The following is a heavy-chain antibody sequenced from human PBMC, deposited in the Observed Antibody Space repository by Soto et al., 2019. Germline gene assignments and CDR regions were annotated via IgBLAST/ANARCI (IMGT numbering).Heavy chain of an antibody. CDR3: ATGDWSRTNNFDT. V-gene: IGHV3-11*01. CDR2: ISSNSTAF. Sequence: NLLESGGGLVKPGGSLRLSCEASGFLFSHYYMSWIRQGPEKRLELVAYISSNSTAFYYADSVKGRFTISKDDAKKSVYFQMTSVTSDDTAIYYCATGDWSRTNNFDTWGQGTLVIVSA. D-gene: IGHD2-2*01. J-gene: IGHJ5*02. CDR1: GFLFSHYY.